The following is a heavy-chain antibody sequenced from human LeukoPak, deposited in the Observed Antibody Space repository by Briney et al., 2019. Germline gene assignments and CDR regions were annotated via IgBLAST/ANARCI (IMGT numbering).Heavy chain of an antibody. Sequence: PGGSLRLSCAASGFTFSSYWMSWVRQAQGKGLEWVANIKQDGSEKYYVDSVKGRFTISRDNAKNSLYLQMNSLRAEDTAVYYCARVGRLLWFGELYYFDYWGQGTLVTVSS. CDR2: IKQDGSEK. V-gene: IGHV3-7*01. CDR1: GFTFSSYW. D-gene: IGHD3-10*01. J-gene: IGHJ4*02. CDR3: ARVGRLLWFGELYYFDY.